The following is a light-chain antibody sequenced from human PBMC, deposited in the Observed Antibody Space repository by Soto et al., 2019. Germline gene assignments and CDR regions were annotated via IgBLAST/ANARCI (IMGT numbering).Light chain of an antibody. CDR3: SSYISSSTPFV. CDR1: SSDVGGYNY. J-gene: IGLJ1*01. CDR2: EVN. Sequence: QSVLTQPASVSGSPGQSITISCTGTSSDVGGYNYVSWYQQHPGKAPKLMIYEVNNRPSGVSNRFSGSKSGNTASLTISGLQAEDEADYYCSSYISSSTPFVFGTGTKATVL. V-gene: IGLV2-14*01.